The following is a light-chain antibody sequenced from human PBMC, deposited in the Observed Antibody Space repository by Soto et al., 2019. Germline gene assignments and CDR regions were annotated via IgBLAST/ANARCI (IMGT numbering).Light chain of an antibody. V-gene: IGKV3-15*01. Sequence: EIVMTQSPATLSVSPGERATLSCRASQSVSSNLAWYQQKPGQAPRLLIYGASTRATGIPARFSGSGSGTELTLTISSLQSEDFAVYYGQQYNNWPPYTFGQGPSWRSN. CDR1: QSVSSN. J-gene: IGKJ2*01. CDR2: GAS. CDR3: QQYNNWPPYT.